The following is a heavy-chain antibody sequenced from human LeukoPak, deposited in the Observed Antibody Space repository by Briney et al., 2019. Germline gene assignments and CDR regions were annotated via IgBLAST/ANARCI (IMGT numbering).Heavy chain of an antibody. D-gene: IGHD4-17*01. CDR2: IYYSGST. Sequence: PSETLSLTCTVSGGSISSYYWSWIRQPPGKGLEWIGYIYYSGSTNYNPSLKSRVTMSVDTSKNQFSLKLSSVTAADTAVYYCAREPIFYGDYGVGYYYYMDVWGKGTTVTISS. CDR3: AREPIFYGDYGVGYYYYMDV. CDR1: GGSISSYY. V-gene: IGHV4-59*12. J-gene: IGHJ6*03.